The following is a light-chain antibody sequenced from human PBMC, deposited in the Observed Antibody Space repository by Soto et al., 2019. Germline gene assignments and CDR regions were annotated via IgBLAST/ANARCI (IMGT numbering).Light chain of an antibody. CDR3: AAWDDRLSGYV. Sequence: QSVLTQPPSASGTPGQRVTISCSGSPSNIGRHAVNWYLQLPGTAPKLLMFSYNQRPSGVPDRFSGSKSGTSASLAISGLQSEDEADYYCAAWDDRLSGYVFGTGTKVTVL. CDR1: PSNIGRHA. V-gene: IGLV1-44*01. CDR2: SYN. J-gene: IGLJ1*01.